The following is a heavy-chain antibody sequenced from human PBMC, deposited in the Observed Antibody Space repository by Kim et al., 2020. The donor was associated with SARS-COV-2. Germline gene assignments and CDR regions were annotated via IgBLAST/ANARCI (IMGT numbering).Heavy chain of an antibody. CDR1: GYTFTSYY. Sequence: ASVKVSCKASGYTFTSYYMHWVRQAPGQGLEWMGIINPSGGSTSYAQKFQGRVTMTRDTSTSTVYMELSSLRSEDTAVYYCARDTHYYGSGTNPEYYYYYGMDVWGQGTTVTVSS. V-gene: IGHV1-46*01. CDR2: INPSGGST. D-gene: IGHD3-10*01. CDR3: ARDTHYYGSGTNPEYYYYYGMDV. J-gene: IGHJ6*02.